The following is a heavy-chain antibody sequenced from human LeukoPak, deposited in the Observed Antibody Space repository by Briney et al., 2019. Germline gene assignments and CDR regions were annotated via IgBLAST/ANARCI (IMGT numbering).Heavy chain of an antibody. J-gene: IGHJ3*02. CDR1: GYTFTSYG. V-gene: IGHV5-51*01. CDR3: ARRAGERAFDI. Sequence: GASVKISCKASGYTFTSYGISWVRQAPGQGLEWMGSIYPGDFDTRYSPSFQGQVTISGDKSTSSAYLQWSSLKASDTAIYYCARRAGERAFDIWGQGTMVTVSS. D-gene: IGHD7-27*01. CDR2: IYPGDFDT.